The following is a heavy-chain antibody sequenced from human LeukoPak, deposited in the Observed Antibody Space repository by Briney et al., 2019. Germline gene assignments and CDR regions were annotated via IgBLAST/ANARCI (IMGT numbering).Heavy chain of an antibody. Sequence: GGSLRLSYAASGFTFSNAWMSWVRQAPGKGLEWVGRIKSKSGGGTTDYAAPVKGRFTISRDDSINTLDLQMNSLKTDATAVYYCTTEYSGTWFYNWGQGTLVTVSS. D-gene: IGHD1-26*01. CDR3: TTEYSGTWFYN. CDR1: GFTFSNAW. J-gene: IGHJ4*02. CDR2: IKSKSGGGTT. V-gene: IGHV3-15*01.